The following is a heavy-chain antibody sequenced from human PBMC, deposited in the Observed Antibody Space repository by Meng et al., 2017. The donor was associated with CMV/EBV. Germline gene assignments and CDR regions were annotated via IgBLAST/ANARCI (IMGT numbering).Heavy chain of an antibody. D-gene: IGHD1-14*01. CDR2: INHSGST. V-gene: IGHV4-34*01. CDR1: GGSFSGYY. J-gene: IGHJ6*02. Sequence: SETLSLTCAVYGGSFSGYYWSWIRQPPGKGLEWIGEINHSGSTNYNPSLKSRVTISVDTSKNQFSLKLNSVTAADTAVYYCARGLGRKPHYYYYYGMDVWGQGTTVTVSS. CDR3: ARGLGRKPHYYYYYGMDV.